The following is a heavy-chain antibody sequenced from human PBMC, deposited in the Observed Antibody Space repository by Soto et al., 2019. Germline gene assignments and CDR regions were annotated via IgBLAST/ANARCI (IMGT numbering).Heavy chain of an antibody. J-gene: IGHJ6*02. Sequence: EVQLVESGGNLVQPGGSLRLSCAASGFTFSNFEMHWVRQAPGKGLEWVSYINTAGSTKYYAQSVKGRFTISRDNARKSLFLQMNSLRAEDTAVYYCARAECSSPDCLTAYYSYGLDVWGQGSTVTVSS. CDR3: ARAECSSPDCLTAYYSYGLDV. CDR2: INTAGSTK. V-gene: IGHV3-48*03. CDR1: GFTFSNFE. D-gene: IGHD3-9*01.